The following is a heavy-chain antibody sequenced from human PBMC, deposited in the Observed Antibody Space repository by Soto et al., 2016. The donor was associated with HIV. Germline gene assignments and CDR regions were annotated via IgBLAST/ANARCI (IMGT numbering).Heavy chain of an antibody. Sequence: EVELVQSGGGLVKPGGSLRLSCVVSGFALIDYTMIWVRQTPDKGLEWVSSITTNSDEIYYLDSIKGRFTTFRDNLRNIVHLQMNSLRVDDMGMYFCARGPFGSSTALGTIDNWGQGKLVTVSS. CDR2: ITTNSDEI. V-gene: IGHV3-21*02. CDR1: GFALIDYT. CDR3: ARGPFGSSTALGTIDN. D-gene: IGHD1-1*01. J-gene: IGHJ4*02.